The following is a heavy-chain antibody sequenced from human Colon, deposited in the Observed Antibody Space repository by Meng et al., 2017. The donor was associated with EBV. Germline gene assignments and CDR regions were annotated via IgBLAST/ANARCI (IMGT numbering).Heavy chain of an antibody. CDR1: GGSFRDYY. J-gene: IGHJ5*02. V-gene: IGHV4-34*01. D-gene: IGHD3-10*01. Sequence: QVQLQPGGAGMLKPSETLSRSCAVYGGSFRDYYWTWIRHPPGKGLEWIGEIDHRGNTKYNPSLKSRVTISLDTSKKQFSLKVSSVTAADSAVYYCARRGPSGNFSPWSQGALVTVSS. CDR2: IDHRGNT. CDR3: ARRGPSGNFSP.